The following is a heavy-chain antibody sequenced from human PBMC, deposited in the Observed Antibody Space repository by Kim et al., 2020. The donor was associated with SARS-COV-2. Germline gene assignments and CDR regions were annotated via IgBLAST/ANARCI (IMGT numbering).Heavy chain of an antibody. CDR3: AKDPRGWFGSFHY. J-gene: IGHJ4*02. V-gene: IGHV3-23*01. D-gene: IGHD3-10*01. Sequence: ADSGKGRFTISRDNSKNTLSLQMNRLRAEDTAVYYCAKDPRGWFGSFHYWGQGTLVTVSS.